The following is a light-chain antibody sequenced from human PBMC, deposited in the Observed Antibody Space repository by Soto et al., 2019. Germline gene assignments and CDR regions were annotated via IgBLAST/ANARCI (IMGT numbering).Light chain of an antibody. J-gene: IGKJ1*01. Sequence: IQMTQSPSSVSASVGDRFTITCLASQGISSYLAWYQQKPGKAPKLLIYAASTLQSGVPSRFSGSGSGTDFTLTISCLQSEDFATYYCQQYYSYSWTFGQGTKVDIK. CDR3: QQYYSYSWT. V-gene: IGKV1-8*01. CDR2: AAS. CDR1: QGISSY.